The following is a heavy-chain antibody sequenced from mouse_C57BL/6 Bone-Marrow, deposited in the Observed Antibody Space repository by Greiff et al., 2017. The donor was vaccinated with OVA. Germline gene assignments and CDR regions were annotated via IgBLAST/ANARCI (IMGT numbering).Heavy chain of an antibody. D-gene: IGHD2-14*01. J-gene: IGHJ3*01. CDR2: IHPSDSDT. CDR1: GYTFTSYW. Sequence: QVQLQQPGADLVKPGASVKVSCKASGYTFTSYWMPWVKQRPGPGLEWIGRIHPSDSDTNYNQKFKGKATLTVDNSSSTAYMQLSSLTSENYEVYYCGIPNRGGFAYWGQGTLVTVSA. CDR3: GIPNRGGFAY. V-gene: IGHV1-74*01.